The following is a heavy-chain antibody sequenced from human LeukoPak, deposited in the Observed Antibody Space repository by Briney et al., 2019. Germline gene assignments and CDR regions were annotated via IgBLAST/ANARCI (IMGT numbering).Heavy chain of an antibody. V-gene: IGHV1-18*01. CDR1: GYTFTSYG. D-gene: IGHD2-2*01. CDR3: ARGVKYCSSTSCLYFDY. CDR2: ISAYNGNT. J-gene: IGHJ4*02. Sequence: ASVKVSCKASGYTFTSYGISWVRQAPGQGLEWMGWISAYNGNTNYAQKLQGRVTMTTDTSTSTAYMELRSLRSDDTAVYYCARGVKYCSSTSCLYFDYWGQGTLVTVSS.